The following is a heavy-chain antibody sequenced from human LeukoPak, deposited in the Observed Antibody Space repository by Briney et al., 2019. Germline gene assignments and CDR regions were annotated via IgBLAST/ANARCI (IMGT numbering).Heavy chain of an antibody. CDR1: GGSISTSNYY. D-gene: IGHD4-11*01. Sequence: SETLSLTCTVSGGSISTSNYYWGWIRQPPGKGLEWIGNIFYSGSTYYSPSLRSRVTISLDTSRNQFSLKLSSVTAADTAVYYCARSTEPMEWFDPWGQGTLVTVSS. CDR2: IFYSGST. CDR3: ARSTEPMEWFDP. J-gene: IGHJ5*02. V-gene: IGHV4-39*01.